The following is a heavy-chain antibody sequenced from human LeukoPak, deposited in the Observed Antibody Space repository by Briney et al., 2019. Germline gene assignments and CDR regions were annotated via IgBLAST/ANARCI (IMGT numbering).Heavy chain of an antibody. D-gene: IGHD3-22*01. CDR1: GVTFSSFA. J-gene: IGHJ4*02. CDR3: AKDPYTYYYDSSGYNFDC. V-gene: IGHV3-23*01. CDR2: ISGSGFST. Sequence: GGSLRLSCVASGVTFSSFAMSWVRQAPGKGLEWVSTISGSGFSTYYAESVEGRFTISRDNSKNTLFLQMNSLRAEDTAVYYCAKDPYTYYYDSSGYNFDCWGQGTLVTVSS.